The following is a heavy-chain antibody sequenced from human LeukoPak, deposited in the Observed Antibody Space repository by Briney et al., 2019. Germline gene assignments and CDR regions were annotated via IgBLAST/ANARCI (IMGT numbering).Heavy chain of an antibody. Sequence: ASVKVSCKASGYTFTSYGISWVRQAPGQGLEWMGWISAYNGNTNYAQKLQGRVTMTTDTSTSTAYMELRSLRSGDTAVYYCARDMTPMGPDDAFDIWGQGTMVTVSS. CDR1: GYTFTSYG. CDR3: ARDMTPMGPDDAFDI. J-gene: IGHJ3*02. V-gene: IGHV1-18*01. CDR2: ISAYNGNT. D-gene: IGHD1-14*01.